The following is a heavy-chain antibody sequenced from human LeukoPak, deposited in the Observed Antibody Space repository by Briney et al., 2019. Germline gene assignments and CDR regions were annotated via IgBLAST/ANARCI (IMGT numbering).Heavy chain of an antibody. CDR3: ARGLDHDILTF. CDR2: VTQDGNKK. Sequence: PGRSLRLSCAASGFTFSSFGMHWARQAPGKEPEWVAVVTQDGNKKYYADSVKGRFTISRDNSKNTLYLRMDSLRIEDTGVYYCARGLDHDILTFWGQGTLVTVSS. D-gene: IGHD3-9*01. CDR1: GFTFSSFG. J-gene: IGHJ4*02. V-gene: IGHV3-30*03.